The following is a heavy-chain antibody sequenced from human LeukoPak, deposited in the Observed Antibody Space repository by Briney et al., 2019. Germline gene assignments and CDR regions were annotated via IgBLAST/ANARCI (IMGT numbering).Heavy chain of an antibody. J-gene: IGHJ4*02. CDR1: GGSFSSYS. CDR2: IIPIFGTA. D-gene: IGHD2-15*01. CDR3: ARGPPSGRSGGSCYSDY. V-gene: IGHV1-69*05. Sequence: SVKVSCQASGGSFSSYSISWVRQAPGQGLEWIGGIIPIFGTANYAQKFQGRVTITTDESTRTAYMELSSLRSEDTAVYYCARGPPSGRSGGSCYSDYWGQGTLVTVSS.